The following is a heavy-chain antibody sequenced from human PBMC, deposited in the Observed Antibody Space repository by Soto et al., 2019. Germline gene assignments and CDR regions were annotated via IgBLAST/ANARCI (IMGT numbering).Heavy chain of an antibody. CDR3: TRERWDYGDTKWYFDL. J-gene: IGHJ2*01. CDR1: GFTFGDYT. Sequence: EVQLVESGGGVVKPGRSLRLSCATSGFTFGDYTMTWFRQAPGKGLEWVAFIRSKAYATTTQYAASVKGRFTISRDDSKRIAFQQMNSLKTDDTAVYYCTRERWDYGDTKWYFDLWGRGTLVTVSS. CDR2: IRSKAYATTT. D-gene: IGHD4-17*01. V-gene: IGHV3-49*05.